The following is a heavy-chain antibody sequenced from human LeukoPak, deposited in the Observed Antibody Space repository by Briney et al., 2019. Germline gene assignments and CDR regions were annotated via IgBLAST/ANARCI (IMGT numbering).Heavy chain of an antibody. CDR3: ARDSDILTGYDFDY. J-gene: IGHJ4*02. D-gene: IGHD3-9*01. Sequence: ASVKVSCKASGYTFTSYALNWVRQAPGQGLEWMGWINTNTGNPTYAQGFTGRFVFSLDASVSTAYLQISSLKAEDTAVYYCARDSDILTGYDFDYWGQGTLVTVSS. CDR1: GYTFTSYA. V-gene: IGHV7-4-1*02. CDR2: INTNTGNP.